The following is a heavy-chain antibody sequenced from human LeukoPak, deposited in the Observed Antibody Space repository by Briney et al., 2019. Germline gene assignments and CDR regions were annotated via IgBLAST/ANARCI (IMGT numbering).Heavy chain of an antibody. Sequence: PSETLSLTCTVSGGSISSYYWSWIRQPPGKGLEWIGYIYYSGSTNYNPSLKSRVTISVDTSKNQFSLKLSSVTAADTAVYYCARALPTEAVTTWWPDAFDIWGQGTMVTVSS. J-gene: IGHJ3*02. CDR1: GGSISSYY. D-gene: IGHD4-17*01. CDR2: IYYSGST. V-gene: IGHV4-59*01. CDR3: ARALPTEAVTTWWPDAFDI.